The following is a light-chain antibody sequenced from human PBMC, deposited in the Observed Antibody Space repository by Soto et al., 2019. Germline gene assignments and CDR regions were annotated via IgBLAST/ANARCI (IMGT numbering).Light chain of an antibody. J-gene: IGKJ4*01. V-gene: IGKV3-11*01. Sequence: EIVLTQSPATLSLSPGERATLSCRASQSVSSYLAWYQHKPGQAPRLLIHDASNRATGISARFSGGGSGTDFTLTISSLEPEDCAVYYCQQRRDWPLTFGGGTKLEIK. CDR3: QQRRDWPLT. CDR1: QSVSSY. CDR2: DAS.